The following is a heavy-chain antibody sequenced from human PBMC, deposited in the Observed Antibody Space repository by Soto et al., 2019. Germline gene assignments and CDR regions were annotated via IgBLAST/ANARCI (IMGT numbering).Heavy chain of an antibody. Sequence: GPGPMGASETLSLTCAVYGGSFSGYYWSWIRQPPGKGLEWIGEINHSGSTNYNPSLKSRVTISVDTSKNQFSLKLSSVTAADTAVYYCARGRRVLDFWSGYSFVTGDWFDPWGQGTLVTVSS. J-gene: IGHJ5*02. D-gene: IGHD3-3*01. CDR3: ARGRRVLDFWSGYSFVTGDWFDP. CDR1: GGSFSGYY. CDR2: INHSGST. V-gene: IGHV4-34*01.